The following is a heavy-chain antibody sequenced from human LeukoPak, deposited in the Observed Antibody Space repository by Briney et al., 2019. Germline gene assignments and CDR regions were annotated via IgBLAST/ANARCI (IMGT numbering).Heavy chain of an antibody. D-gene: IGHD3-10*01. CDR1: GGSISNYF. CDR3: ARIRSVRGVIIGIFDY. CDR2: IYSSGNT. Sequence: KPSETLSLTCTVSGGSISNYFWSWIRQPPGKGLEWIAYIYSSGNTNYNPSLRGRVTISVDTSKNQFSLRMNSVTAADTAVYYCARIRSVRGVIIGIFDYWGQGTLVTVSS. J-gene: IGHJ4*02. V-gene: IGHV4-59*08.